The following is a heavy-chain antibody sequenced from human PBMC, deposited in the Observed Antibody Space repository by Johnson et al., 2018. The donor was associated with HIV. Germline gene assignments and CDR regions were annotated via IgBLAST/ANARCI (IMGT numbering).Heavy chain of an antibody. CDR3: ARGGRKWELLGDDAFDI. CDR2: IGTAGDT. J-gene: IGHJ3*02. Sequence: VQLVESGGVVVWPGGSLRLSCAASGFAFADYGMHWVRQPPGKGLEWVSAIGTAGDTYYPGSVKGRFTISRENAKNSLYLQMNSLRAGDTAVYYCARGGRKWELLGDDAFDIWGQGTMVTVSS. CDR1: GFAFADYG. V-gene: IGHV3-13*01. D-gene: IGHD1-26*01.